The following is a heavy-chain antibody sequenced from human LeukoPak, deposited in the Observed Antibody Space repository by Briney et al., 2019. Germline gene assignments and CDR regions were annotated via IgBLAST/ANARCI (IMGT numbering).Heavy chain of an antibody. V-gene: IGHV4-59*08. CDR2: IYYSGST. J-gene: IGHJ4*02. Sequence: PSETLSLTCTVSGGSISNHYWSWVRQPPGKGLDGIGYIYYSGSTSYNPSLRGRVTISVDTSKSQFSLKLNSVTAADTAVYYCARYGSESPKHFDYWGQGTLVTVSS. CDR3: ARYGSESPKHFDY. CDR1: GGSISNHY. D-gene: IGHD3-10*01.